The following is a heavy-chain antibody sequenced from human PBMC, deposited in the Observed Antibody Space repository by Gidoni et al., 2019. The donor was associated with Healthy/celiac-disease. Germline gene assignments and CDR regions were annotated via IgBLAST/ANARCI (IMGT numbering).Heavy chain of an antibody. CDR1: GFTFSSYS. J-gene: IGHJ6*02. CDR3: ARVRMLNQEDSNEWLWNGMDV. CDR2: ISSSSSYI. D-gene: IGHD3-3*01. Sequence: EVQLVESGGGLVKPGGSLRLSCAASGFTFSSYSMNWVRQAPGKGLEWVSSISSSSSYIYYADSVKGRFTISRDNAKNSLYLQMNSLRAEDTAVYYCARVRMLNQEDSNEWLWNGMDVWGQGTTVTVSS. V-gene: IGHV3-21*01.